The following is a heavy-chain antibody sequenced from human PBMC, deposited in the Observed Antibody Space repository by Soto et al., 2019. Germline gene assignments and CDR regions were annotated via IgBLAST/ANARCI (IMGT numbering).Heavy chain of an antibody. D-gene: IGHD3-10*01. CDR3: AKDRARFHRGGAIDY. CDR2: ISFDGSNK. V-gene: IGHV3-30*18. CDR1: GFTFSSYG. Sequence: QVQLVESGGGVVQPGRSLRLSCAASGFTFSSYGMHWVRQAPGKGLEWVAVISFDGSNKYYADSVKGRFTIPRDNSKNTLYLQVNSLRAEDTAVYHCAKDRARFHRGGAIDYWGQGTLVTVSS. J-gene: IGHJ4*02.